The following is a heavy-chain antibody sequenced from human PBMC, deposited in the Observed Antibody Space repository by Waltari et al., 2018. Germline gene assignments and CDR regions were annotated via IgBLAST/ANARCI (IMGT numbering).Heavy chain of an antibody. J-gene: IGHJ4*02. CDR3: AKGNSSGWYNFDY. CDR1: GFTFSSYA. Sequence: EVKLLESGGGLAQPGGSLRLSCAAPGFTFSSYAMSWVRQAPGKGLEWVTGISGSGGSTYSADSLNGRFTMSRDNSKNALYLQMNSMTAEDTAVYYCAKGNSSGWYNFDYWGQGTLVTVSS. V-gene: IGHV3-23*01. CDR2: ISGSGGST. D-gene: IGHD6-19*01.